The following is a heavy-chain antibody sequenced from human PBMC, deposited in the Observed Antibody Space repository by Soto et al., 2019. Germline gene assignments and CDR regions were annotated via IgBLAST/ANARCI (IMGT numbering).Heavy chain of an antibody. D-gene: IGHD2-8*02. Sequence: PSETLSLTCVVSGASISSTYWWSWVRQPPGKGLEWIGEIYHTGSTKYNPSLKSRVIISIDKSNNEFSLKLNSVTAADTAVYYCARDKITGLFDYWGQGTLVTVSS. CDR1: GASISSTYW. V-gene: IGHV4-4*02. CDR2: IYHTGST. CDR3: ARDKITGLFDY. J-gene: IGHJ4*02.